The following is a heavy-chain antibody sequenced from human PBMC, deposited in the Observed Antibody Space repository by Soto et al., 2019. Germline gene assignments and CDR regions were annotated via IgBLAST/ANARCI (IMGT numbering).Heavy chain of an antibody. V-gene: IGHV3-30*18. CDR1: GFTFSRYG. CDR3: AKGFLSGGYCANGVCYHFDY. CDR2: MSYDGNNK. Sequence: GGSLRLSCAASGFTFSRYGMHWVRQAPGKGLEWVAVMSYDGNNKYYADSAKGRFTVSRDNSRNTQYLQMNSLKVEDTAVYFCAKGFLSGGYCANGVCYHFDYWGQGTPVTVSS. D-gene: IGHD2-8*01. J-gene: IGHJ4*02.